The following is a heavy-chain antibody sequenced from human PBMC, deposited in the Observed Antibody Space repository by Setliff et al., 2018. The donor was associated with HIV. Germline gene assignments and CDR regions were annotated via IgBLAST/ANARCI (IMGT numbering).Heavy chain of an antibody. CDR2: IHTTGST. V-gene: IGHV4-61*09. D-gene: IGHD5-18*01. J-gene: IGHJ5*02. CDR1: GDSISSGSYY. Sequence: SETLSLTCSVSGDSISSGSYYWSWIRLPAGKGLEWIGQIHTTGSTNYNPSLESRLTISIDTSKNQFSLKLTSVTAADTAVYYCARQPVDTASFDPWGQGTLVTVSS. CDR3: ARQPVDTASFDP.